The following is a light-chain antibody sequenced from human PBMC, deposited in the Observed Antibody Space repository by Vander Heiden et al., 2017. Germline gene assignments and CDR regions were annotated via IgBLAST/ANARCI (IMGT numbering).Light chain of an antibody. V-gene: IGKV1-5*03. CDR2: KAS. CDR1: QSISSW. J-gene: IGKJ1*01. CDR3: QQYNSYWT. Sequence: DIQMTQSPSTLSASVGDRVTITCRASQSISSWLAWYQQKPGKAPKLLIYKASSLESGVPSRFSGSGSGKEFTLTSSSLQPDDFATYYGQQYNSYWTFGQGTKVEIK.